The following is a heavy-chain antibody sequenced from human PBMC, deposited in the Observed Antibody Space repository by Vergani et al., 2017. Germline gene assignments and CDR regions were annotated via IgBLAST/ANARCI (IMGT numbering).Heavy chain of an antibody. CDR1: GGTFSSYA. D-gene: IGHD5-24*01. CDR3: ARVSRDGYNSDYYGMDV. Sequence: QVQLVQSGAEVKKPGSSVKVSCKASGGTFSSYAISWVRQAPGQGLEWMGGFIPIFGTANYAQKFQGRVTITADESTSTAYMELSSLRSEDTAVYYCARVSRDGYNSDYYGMDVWGQGTTVTVSS. J-gene: IGHJ6*02. CDR2: FIPIFGTA. V-gene: IGHV1-69*01.